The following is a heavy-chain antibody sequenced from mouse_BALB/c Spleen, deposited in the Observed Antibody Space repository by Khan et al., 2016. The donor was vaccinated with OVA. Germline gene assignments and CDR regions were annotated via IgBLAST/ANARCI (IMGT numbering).Heavy chain of an antibody. CDR2: IWSDGST. CDR3: ARQPYYHYNIMDY. D-gene: IGHD2-4*01. CDR1: GFSLTNYG. V-gene: IGHV2-6-1*01. J-gene: IGHJ4*01. Sequence: VKLEESGPGLVAPSQSLSITCTISGFSLTNYGVHWVRQSPGKGLEWLVVIWSDGSTTYNSALKSRLTISKDNSKSQVFLKVNSLQTDDTAMYFCARQPYYHYNIMDYWGQGTSVTVSS.